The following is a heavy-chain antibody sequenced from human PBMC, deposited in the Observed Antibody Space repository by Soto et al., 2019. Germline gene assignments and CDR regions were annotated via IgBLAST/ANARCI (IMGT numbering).Heavy chain of an antibody. J-gene: IGHJ6*03. CDR2: IGAYNGNT. CDR3: AREGIAAAGTDYYYYMDV. D-gene: IGHD6-13*01. V-gene: IGHV1-18*01. Sequence: ASVKVSCKASGYTFTSYAMHWVRQAPGQRLEWMGWIGAYNGNTNYAQRLQGRVTMTTDTSTSTAYMELRSLRSDDTAVYYCAREGIAAAGTDYYYYMDVWGKGTTVTVSS. CDR1: GYTFTSYA.